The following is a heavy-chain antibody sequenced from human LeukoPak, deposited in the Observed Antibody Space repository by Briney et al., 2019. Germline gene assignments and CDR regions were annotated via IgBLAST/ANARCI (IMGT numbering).Heavy chain of an antibody. CDR2: IYPGDSDT. Sequence: GESLKISCKGSGYSFTSYWIGWVRQMPGKGLEWMGIIYPGDSDTRYSPSFQGQVTISADKSISTAYLQWSSLKASDTAMYYCARRGVRYYYDSSGFTGPDYYGMDVWGQGTTVTVSS. CDR3: ARRGVRYYYDSSGFTGPDYYGMDV. CDR1: GYSFTSYW. V-gene: IGHV5-51*01. D-gene: IGHD3-22*01. J-gene: IGHJ6*02.